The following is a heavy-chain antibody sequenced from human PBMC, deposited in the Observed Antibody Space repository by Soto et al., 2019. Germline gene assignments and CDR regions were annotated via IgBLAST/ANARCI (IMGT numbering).Heavy chain of an antibody. D-gene: IGHD6-19*01. CDR3: ARHIAVAGTGPSGNNYYYYYGMDV. V-gene: IGHV5-51*01. J-gene: IGHJ6*02. CDR1: GYSFTSYW. Sequence: GESLKISCKGSGYSFTSYWIGWVRQMPGKGLEWMGIIYPGDSDTRYSPSFQGQVTISADKSISTAYLQWSSLKASDAAMYYCARHIAVAGTGPSGNNYYYYYGMDVWGQGTTVTVSS. CDR2: IYPGDSDT.